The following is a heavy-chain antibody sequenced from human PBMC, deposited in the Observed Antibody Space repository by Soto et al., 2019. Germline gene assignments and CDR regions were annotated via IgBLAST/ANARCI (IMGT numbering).Heavy chain of an antibody. D-gene: IGHD3-10*01. V-gene: IGHV4-31*03. CDR2: IYYSGST. CDR1: GGSISSGGYY. CDR3: ASNYGSEVGASVWFDP. J-gene: IGHJ5*02. Sequence: SETLSLTCTVSGGSISSGGYYWSWIRQHPGKGLEWIGYIYYSGSTYYNPSLKSRVTISVDTSKNQFSLKLSSVTAADTAVYYCASNYGSEVGASVWFDPWGQGTLVTVSS.